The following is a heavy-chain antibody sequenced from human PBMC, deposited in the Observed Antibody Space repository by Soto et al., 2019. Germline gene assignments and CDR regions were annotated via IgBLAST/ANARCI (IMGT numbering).Heavy chain of an antibody. V-gene: IGHV3-23*01. CDR1: GSTFSSYA. D-gene: IGHD2-2*01. Sequence: EVQLLESGGGLFQPGGSLSLSCAASGSTFSSYAMSWVRQAPGKGLEWVSAISGSGGSTYYADSVKGRFTISRDNSKNTLYLQMNSLRAEDTAVYYCAKAHSSTSYSYWGQGTLVTVSS. CDR2: ISGSGGST. J-gene: IGHJ4*02. CDR3: AKAHSSTSYSY.